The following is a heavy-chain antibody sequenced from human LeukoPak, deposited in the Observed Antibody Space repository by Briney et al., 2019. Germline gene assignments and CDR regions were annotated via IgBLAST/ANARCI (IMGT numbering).Heavy chain of an antibody. CDR3: ARGYYYDSSGYYPLRNFDY. J-gene: IGHJ4*02. CDR2: MNPNSGNT. Sequence: ASVKVSCKASGYTFTSYDINGVRQATGQGLEWMGWMNPNSGNTGYAQKFQGRVTMTRNTSISTAYMELSSLRSEDKAVYYCARGYYYDSSGYYPLRNFDYWGQGTLVTVSS. D-gene: IGHD3-22*01. V-gene: IGHV1-8*01. CDR1: GYTFTSYD.